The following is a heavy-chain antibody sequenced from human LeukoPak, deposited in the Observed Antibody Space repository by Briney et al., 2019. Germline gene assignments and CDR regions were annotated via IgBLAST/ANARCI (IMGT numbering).Heavy chain of an antibody. Sequence: GGSLRLSCAASGFTVSSYYMTWVRQAPGKGLEWISNIRTTAEGAKYAYYADSVKGRVTISRDDGKNTLYLHMNSLRDDDTAVYYCATDQRYAFDYWGQGILVTVSS. CDR2: IRTTAEGAKYA. V-gene: IGHV3-48*02. CDR1: GFTVSSYY. D-gene: IGHD3-9*01. CDR3: ATDQRYAFDY. J-gene: IGHJ4*02.